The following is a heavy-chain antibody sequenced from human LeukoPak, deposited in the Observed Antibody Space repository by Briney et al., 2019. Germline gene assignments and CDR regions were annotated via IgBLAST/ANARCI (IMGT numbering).Heavy chain of an antibody. CDR3: AGYSSGWVGSFHI. Sequence: PGGSLRLSCAASGFTFSDYYMSWIRQAPGKGLEWLSYIISTGGTIYYADSVKGRFTISRDNAKNSLYLQMNSLRARDTAVYFRAGYSSGWVGSFHIWGQGTMVTVSS. CDR1: GFTFSDYY. CDR2: IISTGGTI. D-gene: IGHD6-19*01. J-gene: IGHJ3*02. V-gene: IGHV3-11*04.